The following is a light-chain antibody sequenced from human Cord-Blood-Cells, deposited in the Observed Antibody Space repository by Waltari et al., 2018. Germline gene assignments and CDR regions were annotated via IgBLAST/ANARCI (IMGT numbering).Light chain of an antibody. CDR1: SSTTGSNT. Sequence: QSVLTQPPSASGTPGQRVTISCSGSSSTTGSNTVNWYQQLPGTAPKLLIYSNNQRPSGVPDRFSGSKSGTSASLAISGLQSEDEADYYCAAWDDSLNGPVFGGGTKLTVL. V-gene: IGLV1-44*01. J-gene: IGLJ3*02. CDR3: AAWDDSLNGPV. CDR2: SNN.